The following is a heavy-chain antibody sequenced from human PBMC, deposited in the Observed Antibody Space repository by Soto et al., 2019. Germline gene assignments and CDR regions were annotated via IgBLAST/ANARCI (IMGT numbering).Heavy chain of an antibody. CDR2: LTGSGDST. D-gene: IGHD4-17*01. CDR1: GFTFSSFA. V-gene: IGHV3-23*01. CDR3: AKGTAVTTGDMAY. J-gene: IGHJ4*02. Sequence: EVPLLESGGGLVQPGGSLRLSCAASGFTFSSFAMTWVRQAPGKGLEWVSSLTGSGDSTYYADSVKGRFTISRDNSKNTLYLQMNSLGADDTALYYCAKGTAVTTGDMAYWGQGALVTVSS.